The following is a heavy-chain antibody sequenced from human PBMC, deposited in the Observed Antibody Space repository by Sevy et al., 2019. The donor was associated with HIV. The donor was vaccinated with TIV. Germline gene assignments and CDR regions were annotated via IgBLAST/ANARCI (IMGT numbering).Heavy chain of an antibody. CDR3: ARGTPAFCTGGVCFNWFDA. CDR1: GFTFISFT. Sequence: GGSLRLSCAASGFTFISFTMNWVRQAPGKGLEWVSSISNSPSYIYYADSVKGRFTISRDDSKNTLYLQMNSLRAEDTALYYCARGTPAFCTGGVCFNWFDAGAREPWSPSPQ. D-gene: IGHD2-8*02. V-gene: IGHV3-21*01. CDR2: ISNSPSYI. J-gene: IGHJ5*02.